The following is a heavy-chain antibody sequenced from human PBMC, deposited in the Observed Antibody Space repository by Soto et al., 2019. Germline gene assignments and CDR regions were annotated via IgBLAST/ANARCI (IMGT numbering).Heavy chain of an antibody. CDR3: AKGDNLGPKTGYAFDP. CDR2: TYFRSKLYN. D-gene: IGHD5-12*01. J-gene: IGHJ5*02. CDR1: WDSFSINTAS. V-gene: IGHV6-1*01. Sequence: HSQTLSLTFAISWDSFSINTASLNWVRPSPSRGLEWLGRTYFRSKLYNDYAVSVKSRIIINPDTSNNQFSLQLNSATPEDTAVYFCAKGDNLGPKTGYAFDPWGQGIMVTVSS.